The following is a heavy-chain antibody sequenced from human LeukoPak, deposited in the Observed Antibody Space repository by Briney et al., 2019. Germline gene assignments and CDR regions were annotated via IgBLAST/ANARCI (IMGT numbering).Heavy chain of an antibody. Sequence: GASVKVSCKASGGTFSSYAISWVRQAPGQGLEWMGRIIPILGIANYAQKFQGRVTITADKSTSTAYMELSSLRSEDTAVYYRARDIGGSRFYYYYGMDVWGQGTTVTVSS. CDR1: GGTFSSYA. CDR3: ARDIGGSRFYYYYGMDV. CDR2: IIPILGIA. J-gene: IGHJ6*02. V-gene: IGHV1-69*04. D-gene: IGHD1-26*01.